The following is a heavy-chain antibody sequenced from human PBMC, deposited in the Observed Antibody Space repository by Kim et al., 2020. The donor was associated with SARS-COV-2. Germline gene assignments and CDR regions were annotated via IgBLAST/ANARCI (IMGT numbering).Heavy chain of an antibody. D-gene: IGHD3-22*01. J-gene: IGHJ6*02. V-gene: IGHV3-30*01. CDR3: ARDYDDSRGYSDRGMDV. Sequence: VKRRLTISRDNSKNTLYLQMNSLRAEDTAVYYCARDYDDSRGYSDRGMDVWGQGTTVTVSS.